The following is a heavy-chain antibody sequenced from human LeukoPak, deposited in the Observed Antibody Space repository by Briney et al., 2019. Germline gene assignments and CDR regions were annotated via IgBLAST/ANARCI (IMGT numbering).Heavy chain of an antibody. CDR3: ARARGGSLAFDY. D-gene: IGHD2-15*01. V-gene: IGHV4-59*01. Sequence: SETLSLTCSVSGGSIISYYWNWVRQPPGKGLEWIGKIYYSGTTNYNPSLKSRVSISVDTSKNQFSLMLNSVTTADTAVYYCARARGGSLAFDYWGQGTLVTVSS. CDR1: GGSIISYY. CDR2: IYYSGTT. J-gene: IGHJ4*02.